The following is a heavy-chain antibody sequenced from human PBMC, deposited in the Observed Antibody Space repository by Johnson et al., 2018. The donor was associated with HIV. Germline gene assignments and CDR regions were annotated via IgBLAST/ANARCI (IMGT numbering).Heavy chain of an antibody. V-gene: IGHV3-20*04. CDR2: INWSGGST. J-gene: IGHJ3*02. Sequence: VQLVESGGGVVRPGGSLRLSCAASGFSFDDYGMSWVRQAPGKGLEWVSGINWSGGSTGYADSVKGRYSISRDNAKNFLYLQMNSLRAEDTAVYYCARDSFFEELNAFDIWGQGTMVTVSS. CDR1: GFSFDDYG. CDR3: ARDSFFEELNAFDI. D-gene: IGHD3-10*01.